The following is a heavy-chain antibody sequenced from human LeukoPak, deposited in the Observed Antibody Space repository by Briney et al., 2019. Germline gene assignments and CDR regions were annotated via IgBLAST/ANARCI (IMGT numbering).Heavy chain of an antibody. CDR1: GYTFTSYD. CDR2: MNPNSGNT. V-gene: IGHV1-8*01. J-gene: IGHJ5*02. CDR3: ARGGSIGQLGYYDFWSGYRATQKQKNWFDP. D-gene: IGHD3-3*01. Sequence: ASVKVSCKASGYTFTSYDINWVRQAPGQGLEWMGWMNPNSGNTGYAQKFQGRVTMTRNTSISTAYMELSSLRSEDTAVYYCARGGSIGQLGYYDFWSGYRATQKQKNWFDPWGQGTLVTVSS.